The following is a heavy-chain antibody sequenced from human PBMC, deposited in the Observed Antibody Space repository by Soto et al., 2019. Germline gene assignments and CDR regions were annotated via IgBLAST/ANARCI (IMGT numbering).Heavy chain of an antibody. CDR3: ARVSITMVRGVMWYYYGMDV. CDR1: GGSFSGYY. CDR2: INHSGST. J-gene: IGHJ6*02. Sequence: SETLSLTCAVYGGSFSGYYWSWIRQPPGKGLEWIGEINHSGSTNYNPSLKSRVTISVDTSKNQFSLKLSSVTAADTAVYYCARVSITMVRGVMWYYYGMDVWGQGTTVTV. D-gene: IGHD3-10*01. V-gene: IGHV4-34*01.